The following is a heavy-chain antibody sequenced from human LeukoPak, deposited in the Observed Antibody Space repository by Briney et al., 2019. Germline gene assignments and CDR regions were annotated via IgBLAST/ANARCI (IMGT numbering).Heavy chain of an antibody. CDR1: GFAFSDYY. Sequence: GGSLRLSCAASGFAFSDYYMSWIRQAPGKGLEWVSYISGSGSTVYYAASVRGRFTISRDNAKNSLFLQMNSLRAEVTAVYYCARDRGNSDPGDWFDSWGQGTLVTVSS. J-gene: IGHJ5*01. CDR3: ARDRGNSDPGDWFDS. V-gene: IGHV3-11*01. CDR2: ISGSGSTV. D-gene: IGHD4-23*01.